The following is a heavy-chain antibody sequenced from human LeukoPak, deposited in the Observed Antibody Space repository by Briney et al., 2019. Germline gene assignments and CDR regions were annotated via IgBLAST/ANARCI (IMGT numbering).Heavy chain of an antibody. CDR1: GFTFSSYS. CDR2: ISSSSSYI. D-gene: IGHD5-24*01. Sequence: PGGSLRLSCAASGFTFSSYSMNWVRQAPGKGLEWVSSISSSSSYIYYADSVKGRFTISRDNAKNSLYLQMNSLRAEDTAVYYCARGPRPVREMATVYFDYWGQGTLVTVSS. J-gene: IGHJ4*02. CDR3: ARGPRPVREMATVYFDY. V-gene: IGHV3-21*01.